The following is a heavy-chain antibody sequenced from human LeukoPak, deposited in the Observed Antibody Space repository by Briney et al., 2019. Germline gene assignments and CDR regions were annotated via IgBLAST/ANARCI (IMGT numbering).Heavy chain of an antibody. CDR2: ISPCDGDT. D-gene: IGHD2-21*02. CDR1: GYTFGIYG. J-gene: IGHJ5*02. Sequence: ASVKVSCKASGYTFGIYGISWVRQAPGQGLEWMAWISPCDGDTSYAQKFEGRVTMTTETSTNTAYMELRSLRSDDTAIYYCARDYCTRGGDCYKEDLFDPWGQGTLVTVSA. CDR3: ARDYCTRGGDCYKEDLFDP. V-gene: IGHV1-18*01.